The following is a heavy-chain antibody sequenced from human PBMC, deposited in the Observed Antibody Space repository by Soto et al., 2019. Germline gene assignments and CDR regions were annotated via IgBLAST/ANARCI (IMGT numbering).Heavy chain of an antibody. CDR3: ARTDELLWFGETPRYYFDY. D-gene: IGHD3-10*01. CDR2: INHSGST. J-gene: IGHJ4*02. CDR1: GGSFSGYY. Sequence: NLSLTCAVYGGSFSGYYWSWIRQPPGKGLEWIGEINHSGSTNYNPSLKSRVTISVDTSKNQFSLKLSSVTAADTAVYYCARTDELLWFGETPRYYFDYWGQGTLVTVSS. V-gene: IGHV4-34*01.